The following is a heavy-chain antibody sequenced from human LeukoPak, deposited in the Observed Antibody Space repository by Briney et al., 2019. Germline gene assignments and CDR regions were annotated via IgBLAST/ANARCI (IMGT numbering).Heavy chain of an antibody. CDR2: ISYDGSNK. D-gene: IGHD1-26*01. CDR3: AREKEWGGSYFEYSGDAFDI. V-gene: IGHV3-30*19. J-gene: IGHJ3*02. Sequence: GGSLRLSYAASGFTFSNYAMHWVRQAPGKGLEWVAVISYDGSNKYYADSVKGRFTISRDNSKSTLYLQMNSLRAEDTAVYYCAREKEWGGSYFEYSGDAFDIWGQGTMVTVSS. CDR1: GFTFSNYA.